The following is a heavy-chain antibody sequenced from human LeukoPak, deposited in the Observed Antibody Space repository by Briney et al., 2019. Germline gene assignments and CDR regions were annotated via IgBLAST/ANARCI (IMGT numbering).Heavy chain of an antibody. CDR2: IIPILGIA. CDR1: GYTFTGYY. Sequence: SVKVSCKASGYTFTGYYMHWVRQAPGQGLEWMGRIIPILGIANYAQKFQGRVTITADKSTSTAYMELSSLRSEDTAVYYCARAEVVLRYFDWLLNWFDPWGQGTLVTVSS. J-gene: IGHJ5*02. CDR3: ARAEVVLRYFDWLLNWFDP. V-gene: IGHV1-69*04. D-gene: IGHD3-9*01.